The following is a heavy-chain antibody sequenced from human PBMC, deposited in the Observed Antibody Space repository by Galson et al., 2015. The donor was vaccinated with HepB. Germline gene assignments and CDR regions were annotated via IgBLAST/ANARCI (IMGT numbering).Heavy chain of an antibody. V-gene: IGHV1-46*01. CDR3: TRAVGYCSSTSCYFDY. D-gene: IGHD2-2*01. CDR2: INPSGGST. J-gene: IGHJ4*02. CDR1: GYTFTSYY. Sequence: SVKVSCKASGYTFTSYYMHWVRQAPGQGLEWMGVINPSGGSTNYAQKFQGRVTMTRDTSTSTVDMELSSLRSEDTAVYYCTRAVGYCSSTSCYFDYWGQGTLVTVSS.